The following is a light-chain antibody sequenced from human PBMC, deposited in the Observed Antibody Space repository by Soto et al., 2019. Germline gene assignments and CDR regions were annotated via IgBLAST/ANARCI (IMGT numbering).Light chain of an antibody. J-gene: IGKJ1*01. CDR2: AVS. CDR3: QQYGSSPWT. V-gene: IGKV3-20*01. CDR1: QSVSNNY. Sequence: EIVLTQSPATLSLSPGERATLSCRASQSVSNNYLAWYQQKPGQAPRLLIYAVSSRATGIPDRFSGSGSGTDFTLTISRLEPEDFAVYFCQQYGSSPWTFGQGTKVDIK.